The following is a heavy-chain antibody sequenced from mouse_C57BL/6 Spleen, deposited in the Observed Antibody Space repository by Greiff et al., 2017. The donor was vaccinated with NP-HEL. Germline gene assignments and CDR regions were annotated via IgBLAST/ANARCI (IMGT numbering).Heavy chain of an antibody. J-gene: IGHJ2*01. CDR1: GYTFTSYW. Sequence: VQLQQPGAELVKPGASVKLSCKASGYTFTSYWMQWVKQRPGQGLEWIGEIDPSDSYTNYNQKFKGKATLTVDTSSSTAYMQLSSLTSEDSAVYYCARDYYGREVFDYWGQGTTLTVSS. D-gene: IGHD1-1*01. CDR3: ARDYYGREVFDY. CDR2: IDPSDSYT. V-gene: IGHV1-50*01.